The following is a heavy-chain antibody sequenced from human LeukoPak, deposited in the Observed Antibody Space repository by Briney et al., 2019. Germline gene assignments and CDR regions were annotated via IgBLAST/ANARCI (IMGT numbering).Heavy chain of an antibody. V-gene: IGHV4-4*07. D-gene: IGHD3-3*01. CDR3: ARMSYDRTGEGRANLYYYYMAV. CDR1: GGSVSGYY. CDR2: IYITGST. J-gene: IGHJ6*03. Sequence: SETLSLTCTVSGGSVSGYYCSWIRQPAAKGLDWIGRIYITGSTDYNASLKSRVTMSVDTSKNQFSLKLSSVTAADTAVYYCARMSYDRTGEGRANLYYYYMAVWGKGTTVTVSS.